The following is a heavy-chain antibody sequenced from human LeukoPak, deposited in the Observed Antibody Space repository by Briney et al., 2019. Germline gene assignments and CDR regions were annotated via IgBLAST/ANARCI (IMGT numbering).Heavy chain of an antibody. Sequence: ASVKVSCKASGYTFTSYYMHWVRQAPGQGLEWMGRIIPIVGTANYAQKFQGRVTITTDESTSTAYMELSSLRSEDTAVYYCARGGYSSGWYYFDYWGQGTLVTVSS. J-gene: IGHJ4*02. V-gene: IGHV1-69*05. CDR1: GYTFTSYY. CDR2: IIPIVGTA. D-gene: IGHD6-19*01. CDR3: ARGGYSSGWYYFDY.